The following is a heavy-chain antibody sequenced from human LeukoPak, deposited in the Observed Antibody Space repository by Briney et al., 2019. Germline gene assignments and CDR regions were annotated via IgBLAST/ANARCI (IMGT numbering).Heavy chain of an antibody. CDR3: ARDGDSNYGYYYYMDV. D-gene: IGHD4-11*01. CDR1: GGTFSSYA. CDR2: MIPIFGTA. J-gene: IGHJ6*03. Sequence: SVNVSCKASGGTFSSYAISWVRQAPGQGIEWMGRMIPIFGTANYAHKFQGRVTITPDESTSTAYMELSSLGPEETAVYYCARDGDSNYGYYYYMDVWGKGTTVTVSS. V-gene: IGHV1-69*15.